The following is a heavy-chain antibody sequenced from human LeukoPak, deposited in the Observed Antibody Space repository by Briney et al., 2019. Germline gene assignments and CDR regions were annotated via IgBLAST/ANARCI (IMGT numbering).Heavy chain of an antibody. CDR3: ARGGRRYGSSWLFDY. V-gene: IGHV3-30*04. Sequence: GGSLRLSCAASGFTFSTYAMNWVRQAPGKGLEWVAVISYDGRQNYYADSVKGRFTISRDNSKNTLYLQMNSLRAEDTAVYYCARGGRRYGSSWLFDYWGQGTLVTVSS. J-gene: IGHJ4*02. D-gene: IGHD6-13*01. CDR1: GFTFSTYA. CDR2: ISYDGRQN.